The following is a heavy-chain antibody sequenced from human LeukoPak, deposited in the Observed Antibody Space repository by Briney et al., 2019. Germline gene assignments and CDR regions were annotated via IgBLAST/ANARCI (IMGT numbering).Heavy chain of an antibody. V-gene: IGHV1-2*02. CDR1: GYTFTGYY. CDR3: ARVTDDYGDYYYGMDV. D-gene: IGHD4-17*01. J-gene: IGHJ6*02. CDR2: INPNSCGT. Sequence: ASVTVSCKASGYTFTGYYMHWVRQAPGQGLEWMGWINPNSCGTNYAQKFQGRVTMTRDTSISTAYMELSRLRSDDTAVYYCARVTDDYGDYYYGMDVWGQGTTVTVSS.